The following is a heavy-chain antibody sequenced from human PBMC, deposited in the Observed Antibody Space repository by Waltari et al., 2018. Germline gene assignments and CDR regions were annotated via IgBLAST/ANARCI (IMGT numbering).Heavy chain of an antibody. CDR3: ASGIWSVAGTFAFDI. D-gene: IGHD6-19*01. Sequence: QVQLQESGPGLVKPSDTLSLNCPASGYSISTGYSWGWIRHPPGKGLEWIVSIYHSGSTYYNPSLKRRVTISVDTSKNQFSLKLSSVTAADTAVYYCASGIWSVAGTFAFDIWGQGTMVTVSS. CDR1: GYSISTGYS. J-gene: IGHJ3*02. CDR2: IYHSGST. V-gene: IGHV4-38-2*01.